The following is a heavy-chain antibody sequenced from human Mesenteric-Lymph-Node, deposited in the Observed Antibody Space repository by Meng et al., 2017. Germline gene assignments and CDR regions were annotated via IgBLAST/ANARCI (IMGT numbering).Heavy chain of an antibody. CDR1: GGPINSSSYY. D-gene: IGHD6-13*01. CDR2: IYYSGRT. V-gene: IGHV4-39*01. CDR3: ARPIAAAGWFDP. J-gene: IGHJ5*02. Sequence: QVQLQESGPGLVKTSATLSLTCTVSGGPINSSSYYWGWIRQPPGKGLEWIGSIYYSGRTYYNPSLKSRVTISVDTSKNQFSLKLSSVTAADTAVYYCARPIAAAGWFDPWGQGTLVTVSS.